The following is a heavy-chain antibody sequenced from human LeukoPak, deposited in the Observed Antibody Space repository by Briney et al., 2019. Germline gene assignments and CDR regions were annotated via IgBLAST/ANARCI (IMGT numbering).Heavy chain of an antibody. V-gene: IGHV4-4*02. CDR3: ARRGESASYGDYRFDY. D-gene: IGHD4-17*01. J-gene: IGHJ4*02. CDR2: IYHSGST. Sequence: PSGTLSLTCAVSGGSISSSNWWSWVRQPPGKGLEWIGEIYHSGSTNYNPSLKGRVTISVDKSKNQFSLKLSSVTAADTAVYYCARRGESASYGDYRFDYWGQGTLVTVSS. CDR1: GGSISSSNW.